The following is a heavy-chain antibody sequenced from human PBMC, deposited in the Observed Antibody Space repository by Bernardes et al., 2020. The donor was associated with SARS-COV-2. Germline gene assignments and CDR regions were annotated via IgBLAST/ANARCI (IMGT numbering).Heavy chain of an antibody. J-gene: IGHJ4*02. CDR2: ILYSGTT. D-gene: IGHD3-16*01. CDR1: GGSISCYY. CDR3: ARTDGWTYSYGHFDS. Sequence: TLSLTCTVSGGSISCYYWSWRRQSPGKGLEWIGYILYSGTTNYNPSLKSRVDISVEMSKSRFSLHLSAVNAADTAVYYCARTDGWTYSYGHFDSWGQGILVTVSS. V-gene: IGHV4-59*01.